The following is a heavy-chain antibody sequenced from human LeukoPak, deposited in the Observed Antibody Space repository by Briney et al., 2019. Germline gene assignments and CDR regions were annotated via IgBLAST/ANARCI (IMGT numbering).Heavy chain of an antibody. CDR3: AAGYFDWLLLDY. CDR2: IAGGGGTT. D-gene: IGHD3-9*01. CDR1: GFTFSTYA. J-gene: IGHJ4*02. V-gene: IGHV3-23*01. Sequence: PGGSLRLSCAASGFTFSTYAMNWVRQAPGKGLEWVSGIAGGGGTTFHADSVKGRFTISRDNSKNTLYLQMNSLRAEDTAVYYCAAGYFDWLLLDYWGQGTLVTVSS.